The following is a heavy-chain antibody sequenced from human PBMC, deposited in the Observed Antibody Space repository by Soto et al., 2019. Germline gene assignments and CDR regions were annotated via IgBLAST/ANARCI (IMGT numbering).Heavy chain of an antibody. CDR1: GFTFDDYA. V-gene: IGHV3-9*01. J-gene: IGHJ1*01. CDR3: VKDESINWYSGHFRH. D-gene: IGHD6-13*01. CDR2: INWNSGSI. Sequence: PGGSLILSCAASGFTFDDYAMHWVRQVPGKGLEWVSGINWNSGSIGYADSVKGRFAISRDNAKNSLHLQMNSLRAEDTAFYYCVKDESINWYSGHFRHWGQGTLVTVYS.